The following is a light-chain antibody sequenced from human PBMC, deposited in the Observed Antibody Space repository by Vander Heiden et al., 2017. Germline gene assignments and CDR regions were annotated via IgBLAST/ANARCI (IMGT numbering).Light chain of an antibody. V-gene: IGKV1-5*03. CDR1: QTIPSY. Sequence: DIQMTQSPSTLSASVGDRLTITCRASQTIPSYLAWYQQKPGEAPKLLIYKASNLESGVPSRFSGSGYGTEFTLTISSLQPDDFATYYCHQYNDYSGGTFGQGTKVEIK. CDR3: HQYNDYSGGT. CDR2: KAS. J-gene: IGKJ2*01.